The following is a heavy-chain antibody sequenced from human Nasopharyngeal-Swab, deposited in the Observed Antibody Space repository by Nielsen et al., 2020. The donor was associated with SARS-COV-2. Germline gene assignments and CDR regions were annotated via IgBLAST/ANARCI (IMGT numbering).Heavy chain of an antibody. D-gene: IGHD3-10*01. CDR2: ISYDGGNK. V-gene: IGHV3-30-3*01. CDR3: ARGPGDGMDV. J-gene: IGHJ6*02. Sequence: VRQMPGKGLEWVAVISYDGGNKYYADPVKGRFTISRDNSKNTLYLQMNSLRAEDTAVYYCARGPGDGMDVWGQGTTVTVSS.